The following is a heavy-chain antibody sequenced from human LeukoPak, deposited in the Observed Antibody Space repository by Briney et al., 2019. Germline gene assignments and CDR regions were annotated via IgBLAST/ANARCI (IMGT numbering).Heavy chain of an antibody. D-gene: IGHD6-13*01. J-gene: IGHJ5*02. CDR2: IYTSGST. V-gene: IGHV4-4*07. CDR3: ARELVRRLDP. CDR1: GGSISSSY. Sequence: SEPLSLTCTVSGGSISSSYWSWIRQPAGKGLEWIGRIYTSGSTNHNPSPKSRVTMSVHTSTNQFSLKLSSVSTADTPVYYSARELVRRLDPWGQGTVVTVSS.